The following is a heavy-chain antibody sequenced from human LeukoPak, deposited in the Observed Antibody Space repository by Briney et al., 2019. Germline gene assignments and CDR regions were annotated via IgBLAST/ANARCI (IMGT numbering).Heavy chain of an antibody. J-gene: IGHJ4*02. CDR2: IYYSGST. CDR1: GGSISSGDYY. D-gene: IGHD3-22*01. V-gene: IGHV4-30-4*01. Sequence: PSETLSLTCTVSGGSISSGDYYWSWIRQPPGKGLEWIGYIYYSGSTYYNPSLKSRVTISVDTSKNQFSLKLSSVTAADTAVYYCARARDNYYYDSSGHFLDYWGQGTLVTVSS. CDR3: ARARDNYYYDSSGHFLDY.